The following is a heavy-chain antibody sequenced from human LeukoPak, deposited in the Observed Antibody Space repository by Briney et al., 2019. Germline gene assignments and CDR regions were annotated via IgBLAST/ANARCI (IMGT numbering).Heavy chain of an antibody. CDR1: GYSFPNYW. Sequence: PGESLKISCQASGYSFPNYWIGWVRQMPGKGLEWVGIVYPGDSDTRYSPSFQGQVTISADKSISAAYLQWSGLKASDTVMYYCARFYYDSGTYYFDYWGQGTLVTVSS. CDR2: VYPGDSDT. D-gene: IGHD3-22*01. CDR3: ARFYYDSGTYYFDY. J-gene: IGHJ4*02. V-gene: IGHV5-51*01.